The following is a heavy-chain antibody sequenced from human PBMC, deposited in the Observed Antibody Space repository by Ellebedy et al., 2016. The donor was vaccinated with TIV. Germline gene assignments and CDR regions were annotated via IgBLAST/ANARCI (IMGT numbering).Heavy chain of an antibody. Sequence: GGSLRLXCAASGFTFSSYAMSWVRQAPGKGLEWVSAISGSGGSTYYADSVKGRFTISRDNSKNTLYLQMNSLRAEDTAVYYCAKALMVRGVHGFDYWGQGTLVTVSS. D-gene: IGHD3-10*01. J-gene: IGHJ4*02. CDR3: AKALMVRGVHGFDY. CDR2: ISGSGGST. CDR1: GFTFSSYA. V-gene: IGHV3-23*01.